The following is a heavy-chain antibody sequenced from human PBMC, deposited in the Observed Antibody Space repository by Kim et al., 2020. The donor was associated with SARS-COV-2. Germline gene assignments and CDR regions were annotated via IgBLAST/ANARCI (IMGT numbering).Heavy chain of an antibody. CDR1: GFTFSSYV. CDR2: ISNDGSNK. V-gene: IGHV3-30*04. Sequence: GGSLRLSCAASGFTFSSYVMEWVRQAPGKGLEWVAVISNDGSNKYYADSVKGRFTISRDNSKNTLYLQMNSLRAEDTAVYYCARQSYAGYSTYWFDPWGQGTLVTVSS. J-gene: IGHJ5*02. CDR3: ARQSYAGYSTYWFDP. D-gene: IGHD6-13*01.